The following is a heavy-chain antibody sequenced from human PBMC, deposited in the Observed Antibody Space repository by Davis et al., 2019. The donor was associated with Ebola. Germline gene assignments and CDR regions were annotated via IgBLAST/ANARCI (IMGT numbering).Heavy chain of an antibody. CDR1: GFTFSSYW. D-gene: IGHD2-15*01. CDR3: ARDEGYCSSGSCYVPGY. CDR2: INSDGSGT. Sequence: GESLKISCAASGFTFSSYWMHWVRQAPGKGLVRVSRINSDGSGTYYADSVKGRFTISRDNAKNTLYLQMNSLRAEDTAVYYCARDEGYCSSGSCYVPGYWGQGTLVTVSS. V-gene: IGHV3-74*01. J-gene: IGHJ4*02.